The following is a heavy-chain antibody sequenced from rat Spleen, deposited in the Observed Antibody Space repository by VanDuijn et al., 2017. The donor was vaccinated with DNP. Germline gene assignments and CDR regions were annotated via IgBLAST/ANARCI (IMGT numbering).Heavy chain of an antibody. CDR1: GFTFSNYD. J-gene: IGHJ2*01. CDR3: TRGAYYGFGWFAY. V-gene: IGHV5-29*01. D-gene: IGHD1-6*01. Sequence: EVQLVESGGGLVQPGRSMKLSCAASGFTFSNYDMAWVRQAPTKGLEWVATISYDGTSTYYRGSVKGRFTISRDNAKSTLYLQMDSLRSEDTATYYCTRGAYYGFGWFAYWGQGVMVTVSS. CDR2: ISYDGTST.